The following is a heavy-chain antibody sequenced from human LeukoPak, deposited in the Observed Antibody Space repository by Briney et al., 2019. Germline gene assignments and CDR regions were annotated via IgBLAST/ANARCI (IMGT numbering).Heavy chain of an antibody. CDR1: GGSISSYY. V-gene: IGHV4-59*01. D-gene: IGHD2-8*01. CDR3: ARAGTIRPSGAFDI. Sequence: PSETLSLTCTVSGGSISSYYWSWIRQPPGKGLEWIGYIYYSGSTNYNPSLKSRVTISVDTSKNQFSLKLSSVTAADTAVYYCARAGTIRPSGAFDIWGQGTMVTVSS. CDR2: IYYSGST. J-gene: IGHJ3*02.